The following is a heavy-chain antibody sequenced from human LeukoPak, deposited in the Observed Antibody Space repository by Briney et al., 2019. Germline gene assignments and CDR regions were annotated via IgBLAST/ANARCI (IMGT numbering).Heavy chain of an antibody. V-gene: IGHV3-48*04. CDR2: ISSSSSTI. J-gene: IGHJ4*02. Sequence: PGGSLRLSCAASGFTFSSYSMNWVRQAPGKGLEWVAYISSSSSTIYYADSVKGRFTISRDNAKNSLYLQVNSLRAEDTAVYYCSYYSGSGSPYWGQGTLVTVSS. D-gene: IGHD3-10*01. CDR1: GFTFSSYS. CDR3: SYYSGSGSPY.